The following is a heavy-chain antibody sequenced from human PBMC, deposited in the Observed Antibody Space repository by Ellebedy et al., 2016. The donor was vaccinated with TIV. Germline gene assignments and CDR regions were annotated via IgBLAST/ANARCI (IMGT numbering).Heavy chain of an antibody. J-gene: IGHJ4*02. D-gene: IGHD2-2*01. Sequence: ESLKISCAAFGFAFDDDWMTWVRQVPGKGLEWVANINQDGSDKSYVDSVKGRFTIFRDNAKSSLYLQMNSLRAEDTAVYYCARGGATSSRYWRNWGQGALVTVSS. CDR2: INQDGSDK. V-gene: IGHV3-7*01. CDR1: GFAFDDDW. CDR3: ARGGATSSRYWRN.